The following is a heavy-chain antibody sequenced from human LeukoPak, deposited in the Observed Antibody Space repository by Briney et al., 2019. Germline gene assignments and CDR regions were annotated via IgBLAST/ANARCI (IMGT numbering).Heavy chain of an antibody. CDR1: GFTFSSYW. CDR2: IKQDGGEI. D-gene: IGHD1-26*01. V-gene: IGHV3-7*01. Sequence: GSLRLSCAASGFTFSSYWMSWVRQAPGKGLEWVANIKQDGGEIYYVDSVKGRFTISRDNAKNSVYLHMNSLRAEDTAVYYCARDKVVGPTKFDSWGQGALVTVSS. CDR3: ARDKVVGPTKFDS. J-gene: IGHJ5*01.